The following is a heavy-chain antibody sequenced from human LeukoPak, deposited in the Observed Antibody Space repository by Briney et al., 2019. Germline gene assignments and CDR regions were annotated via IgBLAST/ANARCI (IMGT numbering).Heavy chain of an antibody. V-gene: IGHV4-34*01. CDR3: ARGEAVAGISY. Sequence: PSETLSLTCAVYGGSFSGYYWSWIRQPPGKGLEWIGEINHSGSTNYNPSLKSRVTISVDTSKNQFSLKLSSVTAADTAVYHCARGEAVAGISYWGQGTLVTVSS. CDR2: INHSGST. D-gene: IGHD6-19*01. J-gene: IGHJ4*02. CDR1: GGSFSGYY.